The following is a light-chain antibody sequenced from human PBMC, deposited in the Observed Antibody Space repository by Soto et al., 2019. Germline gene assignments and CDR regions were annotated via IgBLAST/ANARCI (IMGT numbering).Light chain of an antibody. CDR3: QKYNSAPLT. CDR1: QGISNS. V-gene: IGKV1-27*01. J-gene: IGKJ3*01. Sequence: DIQMTQSPSSMSASVGDRVTITCRASQGISNSLAWYQQKPGKVPKLLIYDASTLQSGVPSRFSGSGSGTGFTLTISILHPEDVATYYCQKYNSAPLTFGPGTKVDIK. CDR2: DAS.